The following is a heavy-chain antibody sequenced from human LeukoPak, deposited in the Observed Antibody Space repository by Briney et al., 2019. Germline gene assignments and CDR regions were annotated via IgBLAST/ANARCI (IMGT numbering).Heavy chain of an antibody. Sequence: GGSLRLSCAASGFTFSSYAMSWVRQAPGKGLEWVSAISGSGGSTYYAGSVKGRFTISRDDSKNTLYLQMNSLRAEDTAVYYCAKDNEITYYDILTGLWYFDYWGQGTLVTVSS. CDR2: ISGSGGST. V-gene: IGHV3-23*01. J-gene: IGHJ4*02. D-gene: IGHD3-9*01. CDR3: AKDNEITYYDILTGLWYFDY. CDR1: GFTFSSYA.